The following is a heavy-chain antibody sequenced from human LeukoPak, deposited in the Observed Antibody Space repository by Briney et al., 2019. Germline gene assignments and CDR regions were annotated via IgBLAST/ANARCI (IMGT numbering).Heavy chain of an antibody. Sequence: GGSLRLSCAASGFTFTTYAMNWVRQAPGKGLEWVSAISGGGGSSIYADSVEGRFTISRDNAKNTLYLQMNSLRAEDTALYYCAKTSGGYSLGFIDYWGQGTLVTVSS. CDR2: ISGGGGSS. D-gene: IGHD5-18*01. CDR1: GFTFTTYA. J-gene: IGHJ4*02. CDR3: AKTSGGYSLGFIDY. V-gene: IGHV3-23*01.